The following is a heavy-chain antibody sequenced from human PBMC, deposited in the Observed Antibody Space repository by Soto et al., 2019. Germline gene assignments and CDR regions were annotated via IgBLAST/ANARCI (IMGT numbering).Heavy chain of an antibody. J-gene: IGHJ4*02. V-gene: IGHV3-30*18. CDR3: AKGSGYSHGPFDY. D-gene: IGHD5-18*01. Sequence: GGSLRVSWAASGFTFSSYGMHWVRQAPGKGLNWVAVISYDGGDKYYADSVKGRFTVSRDNSKNTLYLQMNSLTADDTALYYCAKGSGYSHGPFDYCGQGTLVTVSS. CDR1: GFTFSSYG. CDR2: ISYDGGDK.